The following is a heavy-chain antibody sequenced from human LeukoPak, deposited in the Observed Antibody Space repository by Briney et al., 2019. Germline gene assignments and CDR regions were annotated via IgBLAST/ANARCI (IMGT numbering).Heavy chain of an antibody. J-gene: IGHJ4*02. Sequence: GGSLRLSCAASGFTFSSYAMHWVRQAPGKGLEWVAVISYDGSNKYYADSVKGRFTISRDNSKNTLYLQMNSLRAEDTAVYYCAREAAAGTIDYWGQGTLVTVSS. CDR2: ISYDGSNK. CDR3: AREAAAGTIDY. D-gene: IGHD6-13*01. V-gene: IGHV3-30-3*01. CDR1: GFTFSSYA.